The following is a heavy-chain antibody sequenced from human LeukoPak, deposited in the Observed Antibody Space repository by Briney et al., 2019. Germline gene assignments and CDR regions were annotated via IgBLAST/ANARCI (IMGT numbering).Heavy chain of an antibody. J-gene: IGHJ3*02. CDR2: ISSSGSDI. CDR1: GFTFSNYE. Sequence: GGSLRLSCAASGFTFSNYEMHWVRQAPGKGLEWVSYISSSGSDIYYADSVKGRFTISRDNSKNTLYLQMNSLRAEDTAVYYCAKGEERSGSYYPVAFDIWGQGTMVTVSS. CDR3: AKGEERSGSYYPVAFDI. V-gene: IGHV3-48*03. D-gene: IGHD1-26*01.